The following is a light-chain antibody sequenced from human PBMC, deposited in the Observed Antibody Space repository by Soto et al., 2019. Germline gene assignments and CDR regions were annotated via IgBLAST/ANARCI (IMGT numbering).Light chain of an antibody. CDR3: QLYGSSPPYT. Sequence: EVVLTQSPGTLSLSPGERATLSCRASQSVSNNYLPWYQQKRGQSPKLLIFHSTDRATGIPDRFSGSGSGTDFTLTISRLEPEDCAVHYCQLYGSSPPYTFGQGTKLEIK. CDR2: HST. CDR1: QSVSNNY. V-gene: IGKV3-20*01. J-gene: IGKJ2*01.